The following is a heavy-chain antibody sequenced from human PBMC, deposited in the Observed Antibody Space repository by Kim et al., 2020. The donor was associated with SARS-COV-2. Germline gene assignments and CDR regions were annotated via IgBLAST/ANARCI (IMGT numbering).Heavy chain of an antibody. CDR1: GFTFSSYA. J-gene: IGHJ5*02. CDR3: AREDRIAARHLPGWFDP. D-gene: IGHD6-6*01. Sequence: GGSLRLSCAASGFTFSSYAMHWVRQAPGKGLEWVAVISYDGSNKYYADSVKGRFTISRDNSKNTLYLQMNSLRAEDTAVYYCAREDRIAARHLPGWFDPWGQGTLVTVSS. CDR2: ISYDGSNK. V-gene: IGHV3-30-3*01.